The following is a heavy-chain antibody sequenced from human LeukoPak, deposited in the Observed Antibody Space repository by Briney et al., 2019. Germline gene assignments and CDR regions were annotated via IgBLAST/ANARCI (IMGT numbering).Heavy chain of an antibody. Sequence: ASVKVSCKASGYTFTSYGISWVRQAPGQGLEWMGWISAYNGNTNYAQKLQGRVTMATDTPTSTAYMELRSLRSDDTAVYYCARWSPYYYDSSGYYPLDYWGQGTLVTVSS. V-gene: IGHV1-18*01. CDR3: ARWSPYYYDSSGYYPLDY. CDR2: ISAYNGNT. CDR1: GYTFTSYG. J-gene: IGHJ4*02. D-gene: IGHD3-22*01.